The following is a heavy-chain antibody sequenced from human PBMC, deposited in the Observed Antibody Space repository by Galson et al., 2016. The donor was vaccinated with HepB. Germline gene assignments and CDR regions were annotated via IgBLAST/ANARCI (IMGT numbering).Heavy chain of an antibody. V-gene: IGHV3-7*03. CDR2: VKRDGSER. Sequence: SLRLSCAASGFTFNSYSMNWVRQAPGKGLEWVANVKRDGSERYYVDSVKGRFTISRDNAKNSLFLQMNSLRVEDTAVYYCARGANRGRPFDYWGQGTLVTVSS. D-gene: IGHD3-10*01. J-gene: IGHJ4*02. CDR1: GFTFNSYS. CDR3: ARGANRGRPFDY.